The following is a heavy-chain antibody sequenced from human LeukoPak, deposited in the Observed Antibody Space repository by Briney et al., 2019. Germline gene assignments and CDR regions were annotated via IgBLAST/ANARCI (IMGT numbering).Heavy chain of an antibody. CDR2: ISYDGSNK. D-gene: IGHD3-22*01. V-gene: IGHV3-30*18. CDR3: AKDHFYYYDSSGYYPDY. Sequence: PGGSLRLSCAASGFTFSSYGMHWVRQAPGKGLEWVAVISYDGSNKYYADSVKGRFTISRDNSKNTLYLQMNSLRAEDTAVYYCAKDHFYYYDSSGYYPDYWGQGTLVTVSP. CDR1: GFTFSSYG. J-gene: IGHJ4*02.